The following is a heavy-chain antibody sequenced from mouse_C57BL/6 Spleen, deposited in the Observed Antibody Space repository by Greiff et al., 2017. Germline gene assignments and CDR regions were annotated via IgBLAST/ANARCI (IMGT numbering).Heavy chain of an antibody. J-gene: IGHJ4*01. D-gene: IGHD1-1*01. V-gene: IGHV1-80*01. Sequence: VHLVESGAELVKPGASVKISCKASGYAFSSYWMHWVKQRPGKGLEWIGQIYPGDGDTNYNGKFKGKATLTADKSSSTAYMQLSSLTSEDSAVYFCARYYYGVMDYWGQGTSVTVSS. CDR2: IYPGDGDT. CDR3: ARYYYGVMDY. CDR1: GYAFSSYW.